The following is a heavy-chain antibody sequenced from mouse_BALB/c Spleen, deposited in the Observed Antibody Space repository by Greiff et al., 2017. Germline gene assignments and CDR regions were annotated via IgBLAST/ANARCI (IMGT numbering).Heavy chain of an antibody. CDR2: IWAGGST. CDR3: ARVGWLLRYYAMDY. D-gene: IGHD2-3*01. J-gene: IGHJ4*01. CDR1: GFSLTSYG. Sequence: VMLVESGPGLVAPSQSLSITCTVSGFSLTSYGVHWVRQPPGKGLEWLGVIWAGGSTNYNSALMSRLSISKDNSKSQVFLKMNSLQTDDTAMYYCARVGWLLRYYAMDYWGQGTSVTVSS. V-gene: IGHV2-9*02.